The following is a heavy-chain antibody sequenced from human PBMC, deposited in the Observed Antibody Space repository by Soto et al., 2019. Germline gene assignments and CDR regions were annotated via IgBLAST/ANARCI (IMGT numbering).Heavy chain of an antibody. CDR1: GGSFSGYY. CDR3: ARGTTSRAFDI. D-gene: IGHD2-2*01. V-gene: IGHV4-34*01. Sequence: PSETLSLTCAVYGGSFSGYYWSWIRQPPGKGLEWIGEINHSGSTNYNPSLKSRVTISVDTSKNQFSLKLSSVTAADTAVYYCARGTTSRAFDIWGQGTMVTVSS. CDR2: INHSGST. J-gene: IGHJ3*02.